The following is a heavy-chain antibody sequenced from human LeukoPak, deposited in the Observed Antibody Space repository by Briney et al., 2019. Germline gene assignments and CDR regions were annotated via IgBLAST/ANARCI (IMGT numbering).Heavy chain of an antibody. Sequence: GASVKVSCKASGYTFTSYDINWVRQATGQGLEWMGWMNPNSGNTGYAQKFQGRVTMTRNTSISTAYMELSSLRSEDTAVYYCARVSDSSSWYRIWGFLGGDYYFDYWGQGTLVTVSS. CDR2: MNPNSGNT. V-gene: IGHV1-8*01. J-gene: IGHJ4*02. CDR1: GYTFTSYD. D-gene: IGHD6-13*01. CDR3: ARVSDSSSWYRIWGFLGGDYYFDY.